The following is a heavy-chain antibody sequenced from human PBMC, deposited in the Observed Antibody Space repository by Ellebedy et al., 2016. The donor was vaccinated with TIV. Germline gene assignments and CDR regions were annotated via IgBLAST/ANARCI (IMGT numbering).Heavy chain of an antibody. J-gene: IGHJ6*02. V-gene: IGHV1-69*02. Sequence: AASVKVSCKPSGGPFTSDIINWVRQAPGQGLEWMGSIIPILSLPNYAQKFQVRVTITADKSTGTVYLELSSLRSEDTAGYYCARRNIAVTMYYSYYGMEVWGQGTTVTVSS. CDR1: GGPFTSDI. D-gene: IGHD6-19*01. CDR3: ARRNIAVTMYYSYYGMEV. CDR2: IIPILSLP.